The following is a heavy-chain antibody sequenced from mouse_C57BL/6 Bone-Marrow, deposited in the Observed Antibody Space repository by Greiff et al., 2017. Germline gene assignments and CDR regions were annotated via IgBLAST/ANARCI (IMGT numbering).Heavy chain of an antibody. J-gene: IGHJ3*01. Sequence: VQLQQSGAELVRPGASVKLSCTASGFNIKDDYMHWVKQRPEQGLEWIGWIDPENGDTEYASKFQGKATITADTSSNTAYLQLSSLTSEDTAVYDCTLYYASWFAYWGQGTLVTVSA. V-gene: IGHV14-4*01. D-gene: IGHD2-1*01. CDR1: GFNIKDDY. CDR2: IDPENGDT. CDR3: TLYYASWFAY.